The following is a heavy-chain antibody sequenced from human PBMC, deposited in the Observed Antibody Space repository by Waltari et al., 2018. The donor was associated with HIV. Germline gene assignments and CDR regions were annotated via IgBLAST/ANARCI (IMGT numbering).Heavy chain of an antibody. CDR3: TTEGLYCSGGTCYSRFDP. V-gene: IGHV1-24*01. D-gene: IGHD2-15*01. CDR2: FDPEQGKT. Sequence: QVPLVQSGAEVKQPGASVKVSCKVSGYTLSELYMPCVRQAPGKGLEWMGGFDPEQGKTIYAQNFQGRVTMTEDAATDTAYMELSSLRSEDTAVYYCTTEGLYCSGGTCYSRFDPWGQGTLVTVSS. J-gene: IGHJ5*02. CDR1: GYTLSELY.